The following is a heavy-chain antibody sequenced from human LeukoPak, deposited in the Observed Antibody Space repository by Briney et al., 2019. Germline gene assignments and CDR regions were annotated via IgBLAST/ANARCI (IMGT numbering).Heavy chain of an antibody. V-gene: IGHV3-30*04. Sequence: WALRLSCAGSGFTFSSYSMPRVRQAPGKGLEWVAVISYDGSNKYYADSVKGRFTTSRDNSKNTLYLQMNSLRPEDTAVYYCARSVVPAAHFDYWGQGTLVTVSS. CDR2: ISYDGSNK. J-gene: IGHJ4*02. CDR1: GFTFSSYS. D-gene: IGHD2-2*01. CDR3: ARSVVPAAHFDY.